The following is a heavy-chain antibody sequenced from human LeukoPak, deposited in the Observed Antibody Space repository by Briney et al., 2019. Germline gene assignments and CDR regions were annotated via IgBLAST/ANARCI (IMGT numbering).Heavy chain of an antibody. Sequence: GGSLRLSCAASGFTITTYAMGWVRQAPGKGLEWVSLISDRGDSTHYADSVKGRLTISRDSSKNTLYLQMNSLRGEDTAVYYCAKGRWGLTVNNFDIWGQGTMVTVSS. J-gene: IGHJ3*02. V-gene: IGHV3-23*01. D-gene: IGHD3-9*01. CDR3: AKGRWGLTVNNFDI. CDR1: GFTITTYA. CDR2: ISDRGDST.